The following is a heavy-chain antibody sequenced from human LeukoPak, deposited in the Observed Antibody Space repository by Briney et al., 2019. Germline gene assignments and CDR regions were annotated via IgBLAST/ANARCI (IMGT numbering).Heavy chain of an antibody. J-gene: IGHJ4*02. CDR2: FYHGGST. Sequence: SETLCLTCTASGFSISTGYYKDWLRHPPGKVLEWIGTFYHGGSTYYNPSLKSRVTISVDTSKNQFSLKLSSVTAADTAVYYCARGTPAAMDFDYWGQGTLVTVSS. D-gene: IGHD2-2*01. CDR1: GFSISTGYY. CDR3: ARGTPAAMDFDY. V-gene: IGHV4-38-2*02.